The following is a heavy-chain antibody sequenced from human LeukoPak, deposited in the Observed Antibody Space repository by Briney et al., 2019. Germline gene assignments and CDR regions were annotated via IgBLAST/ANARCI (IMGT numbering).Heavy chain of an antibody. Sequence: PGGSLRLSCAASGFTFSSYSMSWVRQAPGKGLEWVSVISGSGGSTYNADSVKGRFTVSRDNSKNTLYLQMNSLRAEDTAVYYCAKVGSSSWYDPSRSPFDIWGQGTMVTVSS. CDR3: AKVGSSSWYDPSRSPFDI. D-gene: IGHD6-13*01. V-gene: IGHV3-23*01. CDR1: GFTFSSYS. J-gene: IGHJ3*02. CDR2: ISGSGGST.